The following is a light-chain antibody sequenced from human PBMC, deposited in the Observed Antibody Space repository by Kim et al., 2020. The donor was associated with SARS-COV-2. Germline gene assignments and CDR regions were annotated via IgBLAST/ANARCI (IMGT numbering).Light chain of an antibody. V-gene: IGLV2-14*03. CDR2: DVS. CDR1: SSDVGGYNY. J-gene: IGLJ2*01. Sequence: GHSITIACTRTSSDVGGYNYVSWYQQHPGKAPKLMIYDVSNRPSGVSNRFSGSKSGNTASLTISGLQAEDEVDYYCSSYTSSSTQVFGGGTKLTVL. CDR3: SSYTSSSTQV.